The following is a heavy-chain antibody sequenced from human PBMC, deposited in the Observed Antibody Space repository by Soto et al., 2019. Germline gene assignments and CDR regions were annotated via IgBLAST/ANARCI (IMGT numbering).Heavy chain of an antibody. D-gene: IGHD3-3*02. CDR2: VFTTGTT. CDR3: ARDFNSIFDDFADMRWNFDP. CDR1: GGSINNYY. Sequence: ETLSLTCSVTGGSINNYYWSWVRQSAGKGLEWIGRVFTTGTTDYNPSLKGRVTISVDTSKNQFSLSLRSVTAADTAIYYCARDFNSIFDDFADMRWNFDPWGQGTLVTVSS. V-gene: IGHV4-4*07. J-gene: IGHJ5*02.